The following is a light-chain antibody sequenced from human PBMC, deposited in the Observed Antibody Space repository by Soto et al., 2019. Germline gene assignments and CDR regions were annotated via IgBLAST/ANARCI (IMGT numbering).Light chain of an antibody. J-gene: IGLJ1*01. V-gene: IGLV3-25*03. CDR2: KDS. Sequence: SSELTQPPSVSVSPGQTARITCSGDALPKQYVYWYQQKPGQAPVLVIYKDSERPSGIPERFSGSSSGTTVTLTISGVQAEDEADYYCQSTDNSDTYVFGTGTKLTVL. CDR3: QSTDNSDTYV. CDR1: ALPKQY.